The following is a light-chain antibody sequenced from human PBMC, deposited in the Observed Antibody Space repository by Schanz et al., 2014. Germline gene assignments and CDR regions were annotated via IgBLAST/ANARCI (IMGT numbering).Light chain of an antibody. V-gene: IGKV3-20*01. CDR1: QSVASNF. Sequence: EIVLTQSSGTLSLSPGERATLSCRASQSVASNFLAWYQQRPGQAPRLLIYGASSRATGVPDRFSGSGSGTDFTLTITRLEPEDFAMYFCQQYGSSPPTFGQGTKVEIK. CDR3: QQYGSSPPT. J-gene: IGKJ1*01. CDR2: GAS.